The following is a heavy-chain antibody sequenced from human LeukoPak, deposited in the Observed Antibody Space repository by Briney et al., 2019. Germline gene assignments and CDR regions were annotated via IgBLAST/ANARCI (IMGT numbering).Heavy chain of an antibody. CDR1: GGSISSGGYY. CDR3: ARDVGGSGWPRGAFAI. CDR2: IYYSGST. V-gene: IGHV4-31*03. Sequence: PSETLSLTCTVSGGSISSGGYYWSWIRQHPGKGLEWIGYIYYSGSTYYNPSLKSRVTISVDTSKNQFSLKLSSVTAADTAIYYCARDVGGSGWPRGAFAIWGQGTMVTVSS. D-gene: IGHD6-19*01. J-gene: IGHJ3*02.